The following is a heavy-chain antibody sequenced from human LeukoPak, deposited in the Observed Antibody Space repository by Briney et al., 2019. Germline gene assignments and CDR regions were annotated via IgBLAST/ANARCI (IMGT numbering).Heavy chain of an antibody. V-gene: IGHV4-30-4*08. CDR3: ARARSCSGGTCFRSFDY. D-gene: IGHD2-15*01. Sequence: SETVSLTCTVSGGSISSGDYYWSWIRQPPGQGWVWIGYIYYSGTTSYYPSLKCRLSISVDTSKNHFHMTMRTVTAADTAVYYCARARSCSGGTCFRSFDYWGQGTLVTVFS. CDR2: IYYSGTT. CDR1: GGSISSGDYY. J-gene: IGHJ4*02.